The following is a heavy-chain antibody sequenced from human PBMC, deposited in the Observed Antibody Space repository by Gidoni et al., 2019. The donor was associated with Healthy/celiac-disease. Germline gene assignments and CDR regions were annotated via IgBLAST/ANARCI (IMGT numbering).Heavy chain of an antibody. J-gene: IGHJ4*02. V-gene: IGHV3-30*04. D-gene: IGHD1-7*01. CDR1: GFTFSSYA. Sequence: QVQLVESGGGVVQPGRSLRLSCAASGFTFSSYAMHWVRQAPGKGLEWVAVISYDGSNKYYADSVKGRFTISSDTSKNTLYLQMNSLRAEDTAVYYCARVWVTGTTPTENDYWGQGTLVTVSS. CDR2: ISYDGSNK. CDR3: ARVWVTGTTPTENDY.